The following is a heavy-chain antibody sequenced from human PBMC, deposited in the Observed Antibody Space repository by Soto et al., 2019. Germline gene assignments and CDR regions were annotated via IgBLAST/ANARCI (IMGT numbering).Heavy chain of an antibody. V-gene: IGHV2-5*02. CDR2: IYWDDDK. D-gene: IGHD5-18*01. CDR1: GFSLSTRGVC. CDR3: APRPYGYKYYFDY. J-gene: IGHJ4*02. Sequence: QITWKESGPTLVNPAQTLTLTCTFSGFSLSTRGVCVGWIRQPPGRALEWLARIYWDDDKRYSPSLKSRLTSPRDTSKKPVVLTMTNMAPVNTATYYCAPRPYGYKYYFDYWGQGTLVTVSS.